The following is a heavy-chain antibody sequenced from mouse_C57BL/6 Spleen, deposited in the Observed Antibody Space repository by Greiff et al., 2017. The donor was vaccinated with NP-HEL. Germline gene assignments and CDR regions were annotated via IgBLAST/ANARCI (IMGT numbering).Heavy chain of an antibody. V-gene: IGHV3-1*01. CDR3: ARERKGYFDY. CDR1: GYSITSGYD. J-gene: IGHJ2*01. Sequence: EVKLVESGPGMVKPSQSLSLTCTVTGYSITSGYDWHWIRHFPGNKLEWMGYISYSGSTNYNPSLKSRISITHDTSKNHFFLKLNSVTTEDTATYYCARERKGYFDYWGQGTTLTVSS. CDR2: ISYSGST.